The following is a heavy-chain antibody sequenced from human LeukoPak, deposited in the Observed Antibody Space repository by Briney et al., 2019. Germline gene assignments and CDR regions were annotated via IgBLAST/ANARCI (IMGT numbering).Heavy chain of an antibody. J-gene: IGHJ5*02. Sequence: ASVKVSCKVSGYTLTELSMHWVRQAPGKGLEWMGGFDPEDGETIYAQKFQGRVTMTEDTSTDTAYMELSSPRSEDTAVYYCATRYQLLNNWFDPWGQGTLVTVSS. D-gene: IGHD2-2*01. CDR2: FDPEDGET. CDR1: GYTLTELS. CDR3: ATRYQLLNNWFDP. V-gene: IGHV1-24*01.